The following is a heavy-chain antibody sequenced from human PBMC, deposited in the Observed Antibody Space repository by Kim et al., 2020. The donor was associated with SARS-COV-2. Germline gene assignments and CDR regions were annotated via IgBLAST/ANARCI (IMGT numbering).Heavy chain of an antibody. J-gene: IGHJ5*02. Sequence: SRGTISVDTSKNQFSLKLSSVTAADTAVYYCARVHCSGGSCYSGMDWFDPWGQGTLVTVSS. V-gene: IGHV4-59*01. CDR3: ARVHCSGGSCYSGMDWFDP. D-gene: IGHD2-15*01.